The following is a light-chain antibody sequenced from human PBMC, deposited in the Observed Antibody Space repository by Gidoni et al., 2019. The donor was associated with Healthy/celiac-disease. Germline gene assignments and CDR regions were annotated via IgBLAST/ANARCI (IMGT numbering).Light chain of an antibody. CDR2: DAS. CDR3: QQYDNLPLT. J-gene: IGKJ4*01. V-gene: IGKV1-33*01. Sequence: DIQMTQSPSSLSASVGDRVTITCQASQEISNYLSWYQQKPGKAPKLLIYDASNLETGVPSRFSGRGSGTDFTFTISSLQPEDIATYYCQQYDNLPLTFXGXTKVEIK. CDR1: QEISNY.